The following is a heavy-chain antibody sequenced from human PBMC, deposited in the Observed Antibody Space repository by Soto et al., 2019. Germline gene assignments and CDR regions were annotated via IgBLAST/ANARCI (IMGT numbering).Heavy chain of an antibody. D-gene: IGHD6-19*01. CDR2: IIPIFGTA. J-gene: IGHJ4*02. Sequence: GASVKVSCKASGGTFSSYAISWVRQAPGQGLEWMGGIIPIFGTANYAQKFQGRVTITADESTSTAYMELSSLRSEDTAVYYCARDGSIAVAGTLVYWGQGTLVTVSS. CDR3: ARDGSIAVAGTLVY. V-gene: IGHV1-69*13. CDR1: GGTFSSYA.